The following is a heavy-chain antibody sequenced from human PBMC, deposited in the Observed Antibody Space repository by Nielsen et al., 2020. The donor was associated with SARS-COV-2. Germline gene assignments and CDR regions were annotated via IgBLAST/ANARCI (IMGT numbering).Heavy chain of an antibody. CDR1: GFTVSSNY. J-gene: IGHJ4*02. CDR2: IKNRVYYGTT. D-gene: IGHD6-6*01. Sequence: GESLKISCAASGFTVSSNYMSWVRQAPGKGLEWVGRIKNRVYYGTTDYAAPVKGRFAISRYDSGNTVYLQMNNLKTEDTAIYYCTTDAGVGPRPIFDYWGQGTLVTVSS. CDR3: TTDAGVGPRPIFDY. V-gene: IGHV3-15*01.